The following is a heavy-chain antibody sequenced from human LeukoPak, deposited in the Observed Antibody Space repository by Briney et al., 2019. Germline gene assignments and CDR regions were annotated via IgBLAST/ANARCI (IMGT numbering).Heavy chain of an antibody. D-gene: IGHD1-26*01. J-gene: IGHJ4*02. CDR1: GDSISTTNW. CDR2: INDSGNT. V-gene: IGHV4-4*02. CDR3: SHRRIAGVTCDYFDY. Sequence: SETLSLTCAVSGDSISTTNWWSWVRQPPGKGLEWIGEINDSGNTNYSPSLESRITISVDTSKNQFSLNLNSVTAADTAVYCASHRRIAGVTCDYFDYWGQGILVTVSS.